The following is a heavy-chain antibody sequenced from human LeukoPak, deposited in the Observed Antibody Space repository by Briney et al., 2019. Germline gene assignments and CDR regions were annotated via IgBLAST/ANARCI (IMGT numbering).Heavy chain of an antibody. D-gene: IGHD1-14*01. Sequence: GGSLRLSCAASAFTVSSNYMSWVRQAPGKGLEWVSVIYSGGSTYYADPVKGRFTISRDNSKNTLYLQMNSLRAEDTAVYYCARDMSHTGGAFDIWGQGTMVTVSS. CDR2: IYSGGST. J-gene: IGHJ3*02. V-gene: IGHV3-66*02. CDR3: ARDMSHTGGAFDI. CDR1: AFTVSSNY.